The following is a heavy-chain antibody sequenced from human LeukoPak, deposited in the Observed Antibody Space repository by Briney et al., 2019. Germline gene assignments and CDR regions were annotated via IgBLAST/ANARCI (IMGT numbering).Heavy chain of an antibody. Sequence: PSETLSLTCTVSGGSISSSDYYWGWIRQPPGKGLEWIGSIYYSGSTYYNPSLKSRVTISVDTSKNQFSLKLSSVTAADTAVYYCARDRHQYYYDSSGCFDYWGQGTLVTVSS. CDR1: GGSISSSDYY. CDR3: ARDRHQYYYDSSGCFDY. V-gene: IGHV4-39*02. CDR2: IYYSGST. J-gene: IGHJ4*02. D-gene: IGHD3-22*01.